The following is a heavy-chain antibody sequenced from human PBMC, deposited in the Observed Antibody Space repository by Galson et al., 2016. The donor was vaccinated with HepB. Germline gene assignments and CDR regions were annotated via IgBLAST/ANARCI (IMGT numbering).Heavy chain of an antibody. CDR2: IYSGGNT. CDR1: GFTVGNNY. V-gene: IGHV3-66*01. CDR3: ARNPGASPWG. J-gene: IGHJ4*02. Sequence: SLRLSCAASGFTVGNNYMSWVRQAPGKGLEWVSLIYSGGNTLYADSVKGRFSISRDNSKNTLYLQMNSLSAEDTAVYYCARNPGASPWGWGQGTLVTVAS. D-gene: IGHD7-27*01.